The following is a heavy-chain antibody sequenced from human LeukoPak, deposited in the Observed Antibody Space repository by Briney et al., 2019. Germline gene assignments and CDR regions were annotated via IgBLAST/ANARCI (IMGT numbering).Heavy chain of an antibody. J-gene: IGHJ3*02. V-gene: IGHV5-51*01. Sequence: GESLKISCTASGYSFASSWIAWVRQMPGKGLEWMGIIFPDDSNTGYNPSFRGQVTMSADKSIITAYLQWSSLKASDTAMYYCARSRIAVAAAFDIWGQGTMVTVSS. CDR2: IFPDDSNT. CDR1: GYSFASSW. CDR3: ARSRIAVAAAFDI. D-gene: IGHD6-19*01.